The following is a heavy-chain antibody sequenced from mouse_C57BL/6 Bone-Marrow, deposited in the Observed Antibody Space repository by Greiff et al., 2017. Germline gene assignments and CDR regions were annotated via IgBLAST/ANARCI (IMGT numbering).Heavy chain of an antibody. D-gene: IGHD1-1*01. J-gene: IGHJ1*03. CDR1: GFTFSDYY. V-gene: IGHV5-16*01. Sequence: EVKVEESEGGLVQPGSSMKLSCTASGFTFSDYYMAWVRQVPEKGLEWVANINYDGSSTYYLDSLKSRFIISRDNANNLLYLQMSSLKSDDTATYYCARDASTVVATGYFDVWGTGTTVTVSS. CDR2: INYDGSST. CDR3: ARDASTVVATGYFDV.